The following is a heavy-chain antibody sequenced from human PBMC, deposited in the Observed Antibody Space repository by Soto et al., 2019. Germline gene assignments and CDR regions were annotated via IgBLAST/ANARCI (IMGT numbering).Heavy chain of an antibody. Sequence: EVQLVESGGGLVQPGGSLRLSCAASGFSFSDYWIHWVRQAPGKGLVWVSRVNSDGAIATFGDSVKGRVSIYRDNDKNTVWLQMNNPTADDSGVYDCARGLRGEYGTDVWGQGTTVTVSS. D-gene: IGHD3-10*01. CDR2: VNSDGAIA. CDR3: ARGLRGEYGTDV. V-gene: IGHV3-74*03. CDR1: GFSFSDYW. J-gene: IGHJ6*02.